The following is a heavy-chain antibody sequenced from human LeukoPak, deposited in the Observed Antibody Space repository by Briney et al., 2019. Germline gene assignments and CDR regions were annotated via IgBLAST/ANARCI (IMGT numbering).Heavy chain of an antibody. CDR3: ARDRRGFDWFDY. Sequence: SETLSLTCTVSGYSISSGNYWGWIRQPPGKGLEWIGSIYHSGSTYYNPSLKSRVTISVDTSKNQFSLKLSSVTAADTAVYYCARDRRGFDWFDYWGQGTLVTVSS. D-gene: IGHD3-10*01. CDR2: IYHSGST. CDR1: GYSISSGNY. V-gene: IGHV4-38-2*02. J-gene: IGHJ5*01.